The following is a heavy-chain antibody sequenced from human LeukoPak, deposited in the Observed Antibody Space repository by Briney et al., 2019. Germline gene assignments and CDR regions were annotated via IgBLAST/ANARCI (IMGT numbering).Heavy chain of an antibody. D-gene: IGHD2-15*01. CDR3: ARGLGYCSGGSCYAKMYNWFDP. J-gene: IGHJ5*02. CDR2: IYHSGST. Sequence: SQTLSLTCAVSGGSISSGGYSWSWIRQPPGKGLEWIGYIYHSGSTYYNPSLKSRVTISVDRSKNQFSLKLSSVTAADTAVYYCARGLGYCSGGSCYAKMYNWFDPWGQGTPVTVSS. CDR1: GGSISSGGYS. V-gene: IGHV4-30-2*01.